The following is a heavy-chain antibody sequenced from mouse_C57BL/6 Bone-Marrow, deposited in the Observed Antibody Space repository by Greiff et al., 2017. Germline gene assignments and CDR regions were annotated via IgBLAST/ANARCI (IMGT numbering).Heavy chain of an antibody. CDR3: ARIARGYGKGYYAMDY. CDR2: IWWDDDK. CDR1: GFSLSTFGMG. J-gene: IGHJ4*01. Sequence: QVTLKESGPGILQPSQTLSLTCSFSGFSLSTFGMGVGWIRQPSGKGLEWLAHIWWDDDKYYNPTLKSRLTISKATSKSQVFLKIANVDTADTATYYGARIARGYGKGYYAMDYWGQGTSVTVSS. V-gene: IGHV8-8*01. D-gene: IGHD2-1*01.